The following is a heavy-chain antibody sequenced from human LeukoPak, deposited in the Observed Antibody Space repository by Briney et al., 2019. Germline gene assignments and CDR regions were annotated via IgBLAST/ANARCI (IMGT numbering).Heavy chain of an antibody. CDR1: GGSLKSYY. CDR2: IYHSGST. CDR3: ARDSRFGPRAKIDY. J-gene: IGHJ4*02. Sequence: PSETLSLTCSVSGGSLKSYYWTWIRQPPGKGLEWIGYIYHSGSTNYNPSFRSRVTISLDRSKNQFSLKLSSVTAADTAVYYCARDSRFGPRAKIDYWGQGTLVTVSS. V-gene: IGHV4-59*01. D-gene: IGHD3-10*01.